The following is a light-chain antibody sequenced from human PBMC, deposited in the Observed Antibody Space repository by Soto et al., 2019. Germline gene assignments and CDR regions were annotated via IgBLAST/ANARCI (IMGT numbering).Light chain of an antibody. CDR2: AAS. CDR3: QQFKSYPIT. J-gene: IGKJ5*01. V-gene: IGKV1-13*02. Sequence: AIQLTQSPSSLSASVGDRVTITCRASQGISSALACYQQKPGKAPKLLIYAASTLESGVPSRFSGSGSGTGFTLTISSLQPEDFATYYCQQFKSYPITFGQGTRLEIK. CDR1: QGISSA.